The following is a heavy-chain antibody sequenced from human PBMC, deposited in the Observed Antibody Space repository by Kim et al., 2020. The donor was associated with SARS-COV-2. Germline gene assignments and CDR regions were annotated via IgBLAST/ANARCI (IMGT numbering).Heavy chain of an antibody. CDR3: ARDSITMVRGVFDP. Sequence: ASVKVSCKASGYTFTSYGISWVRQAPGQGLEWMGWISAYNGNTNYAQKLQGRVTMTTDTSTSTAYMELRSLRSDDTAVYYCARDSITMVRGVFDPWGQGTLVTVSS. CDR2: ISAYNGNT. CDR1: GYTFTSYG. D-gene: IGHD3-10*01. J-gene: IGHJ5*02. V-gene: IGHV1-18*04.